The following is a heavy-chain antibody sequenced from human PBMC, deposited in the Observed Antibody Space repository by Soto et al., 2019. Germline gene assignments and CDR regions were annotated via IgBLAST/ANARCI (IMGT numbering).Heavy chain of an antibody. CDR2: ISGSGGST. Sequence: GGSLRLSCAASGFTFSSYAMSWVRQAPGKGLEWVSAISGSGGSTYYADSVKGRFTISRDNSKNTLYLQMNSLRAEDTAVYYCAKDYGYCSSTSCYVFDYWGQGTLVTVSS. CDR3: AKDYGYCSSTSCYVFDY. D-gene: IGHD2-2*01. CDR1: GFTFSSYA. J-gene: IGHJ4*02. V-gene: IGHV3-23*01.